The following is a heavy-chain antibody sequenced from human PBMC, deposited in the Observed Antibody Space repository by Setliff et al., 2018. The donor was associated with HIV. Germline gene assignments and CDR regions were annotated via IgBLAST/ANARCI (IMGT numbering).Heavy chain of an antibody. CDR3: ARDLSSGWYGVLNY. CDR2: INTDGSST. V-gene: IGHV3-74*01. D-gene: IGHD6-19*01. J-gene: IGHJ4*02. CDR1: GFTFSSYW. Sequence: GESLRLSCAASGFTFSSYWMHWVRQAPGKGLVWVSRINTDGSSTSYADSVKGRFTISRDNAKNTLYLQMNSLRAEDTAVYYCARDLSSGWYGVLNYWGQGTLVTVSS.